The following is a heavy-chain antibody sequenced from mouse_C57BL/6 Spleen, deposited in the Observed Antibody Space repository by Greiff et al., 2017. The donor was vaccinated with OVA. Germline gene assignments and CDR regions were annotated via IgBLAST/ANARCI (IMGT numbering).Heavy chain of an antibody. D-gene: IGHD2-5*01. Sequence: VQLQQSGAELVRPGTSVKVSCKASGYAFTNYLIEWVKQRPGQGLEWIGVINPGSGGTNYNEKFKGKATLTADKSSSTAYMQLSSLTSEDSAVYFCAREDYSNYGGFAYWGQGTLVTVSA. CDR1: GYAFTNYL. CDR2: INPGSGGT. V-gene: IGHV1-54*01. J-gene: IGHJ3*01. CDR3: AREDYSNYGGFAY.